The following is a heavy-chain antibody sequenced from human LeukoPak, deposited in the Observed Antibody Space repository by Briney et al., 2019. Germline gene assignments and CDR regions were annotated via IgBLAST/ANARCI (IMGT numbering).Heavy chain of an antibody. CDR2: ISYDGSNK. V-gene: IGHV3-30*18. Sequence: PGGSLRLSCAASGFTFSSYGMHWVSQAPGKGLEWVAVISYDGSNKYYADSVKGRFTISRDNSKNTLYLQMNSLRAEDTAVYYCAKAGGTMVRGVDYWGQGTLVTVSS. CDR1: GFTFSSYG. D-gene: IGHD3-10*01. J-gene: IGHJ4*02. CDR3: AKAGGTMVRGVDY.